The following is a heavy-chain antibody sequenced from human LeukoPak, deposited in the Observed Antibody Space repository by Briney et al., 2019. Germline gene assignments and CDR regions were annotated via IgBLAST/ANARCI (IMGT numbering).Heavy chain of an antibody. CDR3: ARDQEDDILTGYDDAFDI. V-gene: IGHV1-18*01. CDR2: ISAYNGNT. CDR1: GYTFTSYG. Sequence: WASVKVSCKASGYTFTSYGISWVRQAPGQGLEWMGWISAYNGNTNYAQKLQGRVTMTTDTSTSTAYMELRSLRSDDTAVYYCARDQEDDILTGYDDAFDIWGQGTMVTVSS. D-gene: IGHD3-9*01. J-gene: IGHJ3*02.